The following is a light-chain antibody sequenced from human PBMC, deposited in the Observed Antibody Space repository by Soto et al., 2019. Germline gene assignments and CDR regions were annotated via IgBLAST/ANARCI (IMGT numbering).Light chain of an antibody. J-gene: IGKJ1*01. Sequence: EVVLTQSPATLSLSPGERATLTCRASQSVSRYLAWYQQRPGQAPRLLIYEASNRAAGIPARFSGSGSGTDFTLTISSLEPEDFAVYYCQQRGNWPPWTFGQGTK. CDR2: EAS. CDR3: QQRGNWPPWT. V-gene: IGKV3-11*01. CDR1: QSVSRY.